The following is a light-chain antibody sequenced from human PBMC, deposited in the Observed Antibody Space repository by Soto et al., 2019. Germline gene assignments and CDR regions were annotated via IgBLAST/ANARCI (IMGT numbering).Light chain of an antibody. CDR3: TSYTSISLYV. J-gene: IGLJ1*01. CDR1: SSDVGSYNL. CDR2: EGS. V-gene: IGLV2-14*02. Sequence: QSALTQPASVSGSPGQSITISCTGTSSDVGSYNLISWYQQHPGKAPKLMIYEGSKRPSGVSNRFSGSKSGNTASLTISGLQAVDEADYYCTSYTSISLYVFGTGTKLTVL.